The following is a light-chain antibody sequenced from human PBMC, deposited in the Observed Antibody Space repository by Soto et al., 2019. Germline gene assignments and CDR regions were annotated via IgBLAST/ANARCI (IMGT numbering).Light chain of an antibody. CDR1: QSINNK. CDR3: QQYNNWPPIT. Sequence: EIVMTQSPATLTVSPGERVTLSCRASQSINNKVAWYQQKPGQAPRLLIYGASTRATGISARFSGSGSGTEFTLTISSLQSEDFAVYYCQQYNNWPPITVGQGTRLEI. CDR2: GAS. J-gene: IGKJ5*01. V-gene: IGKV3-15*01.